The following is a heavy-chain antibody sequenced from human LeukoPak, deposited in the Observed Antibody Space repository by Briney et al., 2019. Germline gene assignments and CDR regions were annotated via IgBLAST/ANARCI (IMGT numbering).Heavy chain of an antibody. D-gene: IGHD6-19*01. J-gene: IGHJ6*02. Sequence: GASVKVSCKASGYTFTGYYMHWVRQAPGHGLEWMGWINPNSGGTNYAQKFQGRVTMTRDTSISTAYMELSRLRSDDTAVYYCASPAGGIAVAGAGHYYYYYGMDVWGQGTTVTVSS. CDR3: ASPAGGIAVAGAGHYYYYYGMDV. CDR1: GYTFTGYY. CDR2: INPNSGGT. V-gene: IGHV1-2*02.